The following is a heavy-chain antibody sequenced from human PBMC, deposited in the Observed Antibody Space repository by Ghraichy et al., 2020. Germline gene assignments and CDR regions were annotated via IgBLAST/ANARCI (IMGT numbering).Heavy chain of an antibody. CDR2: INHSGST. D-gene: IGHD1-26*01. Sequence: SQTLSLTCAVYGGSFSGYYWSWIRQPPGKGLEWIGEINHSGSTNYNPSLKSRVTISVDTSKNQFSLKLSSVTAADTAVYYCARGGRGVRELPSQTYFDYWGHGTLVTVSS. J-gene: IGHJ4*01. CDR1: GGSFSGYY. CDR3: ARGGRGVRELPSQTYFDY. V-gene: IGHV4-34*01.